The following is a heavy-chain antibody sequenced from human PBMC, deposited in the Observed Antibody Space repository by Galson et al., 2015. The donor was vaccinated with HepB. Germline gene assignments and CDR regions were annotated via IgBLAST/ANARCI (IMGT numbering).Heavy chain of an antibody. CDR3: ARSRSSGWRSYYFDF. D-gene: IGHD6-19*01. J-gene: IGHJ4*02. V-gene: IGHV7-4-1*02. Sequence: SVKVSCKASGYTFTSFGVTWVRQAPGQGLEWMGGINTNTGNPTYAQDFIGRFVFSLVTSASAANLHINNLEPDDTAVYYCARSRSSGWRSYYFDFWGQGTLVTVSS. CDR1: GYTFTSFG. CDR2: INTNTGNP.